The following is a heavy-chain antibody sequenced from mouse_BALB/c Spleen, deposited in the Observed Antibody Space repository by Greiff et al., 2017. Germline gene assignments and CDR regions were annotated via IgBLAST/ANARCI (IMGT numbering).Heavy chain of an antibody. CDR1: GYTFTSYY. J-gene: IGHJ1*01. Sequence: VQLQQSGAELVKPGASVKLSCKASGYTFTSYYMYWVKQRPGQGLEWIGEINPSNGGTNFNEKFKSKATLTVDKSSSTAYMQLSSLTSEDSAVYDCTRRVTTPFWYFDDWGAGTTVTVSS. D-gene: IGHD2-3*01. CDR2: INPSNGGT. V-gene: IGHV1S81*02. CDR3: TRRVTTPFWYFDD.